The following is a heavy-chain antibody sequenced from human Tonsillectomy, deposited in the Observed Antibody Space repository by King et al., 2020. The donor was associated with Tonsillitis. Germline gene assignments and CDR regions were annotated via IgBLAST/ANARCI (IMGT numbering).Heavy chain of an antibody. D-gene: IGHD6-13*01. Sequence: QLVQSGPEVKKIGDSVTLSCRPSGYTFMYSGISWVRQAPGQGLEWMGGIGGYTAETHYTPRVQGRVTLTQDTSTSTVYLEVRSLTSDDTATYFCVRDERRAAAGAEHYFDFWGQGSLVTVSS. CDR3: VRDERRAAAGAEHYFDF. V-gene: IGHV1-18*01. CDR2: IGGYTAET. CDR1: GYTFMYSG. J-gene: IGHJ4*02.